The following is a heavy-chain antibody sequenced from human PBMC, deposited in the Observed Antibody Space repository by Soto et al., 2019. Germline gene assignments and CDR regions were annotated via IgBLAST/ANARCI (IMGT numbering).Heavy chain of an antibody. V-gene: IGHV1-18*01. J-gene: IGHJ4*02. CDR1: GYTFTSYG. Sequence: QVHLVQSGAEVKKPGASVKVSCKASGYTFTSYGITWVRQAPGQGLEWMGWISAHNGNTDYAQKFQGGVIVTRDTSTSTAYMELRSLRSDDTAVYYCARGRYGDYWGQGALVTVSS. D-gene: IGHD1-1*01. CDR2: ISAHNGNT. CDR3: ARGRYGDY.